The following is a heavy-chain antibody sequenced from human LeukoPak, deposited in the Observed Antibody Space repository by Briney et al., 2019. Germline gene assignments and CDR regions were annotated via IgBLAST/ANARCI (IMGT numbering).Heavy chain of an antibody. CDR2: IYYSGST. V-gene: IGHV4-39*01. CDR1: GGSISTSSYY. D-gene: IGHD4-23*01. Sequence: SETLSLTCTVSGGSISTSSYYWGWIRQPPGKGLEWIGSIYYSGSTYYNPSLKSRVTISVDTSKNQFSLKLSSVTAADTAVYYCARLDYGGNSGDYWGQGTLVIVSS. CDR3: ARLDYGGNSGDY. J-gene: IGHJ4*02.